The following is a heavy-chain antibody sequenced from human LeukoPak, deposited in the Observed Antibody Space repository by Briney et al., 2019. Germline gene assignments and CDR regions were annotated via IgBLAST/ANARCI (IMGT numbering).Heavy chain of an antibody. CDR3: ARNEAISIGQKWYYYYMDV. J-gene: IGHJ6*03. D-gene: IGHD6-6*01. CDR2: ISYDGSKN. CDR1: GFTFSNYV. V-gene: IGHV3-30*03. Sequence: GGSLRLSCAASGFTFSNYVMHWVRQAPGKGLEWVALISYDGSKNYYADSVKGRFTISRDKSKNTLYLQMNSLRAEDTVVYYCARNEAISIGQKWYYYYMDVWGKGTTVTVSS.